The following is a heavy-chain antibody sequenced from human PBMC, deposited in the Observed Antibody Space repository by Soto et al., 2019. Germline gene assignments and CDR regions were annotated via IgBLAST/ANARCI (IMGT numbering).Heavy chain of an antibody. D-gene: IGHD2-15*01. CDR2: INSTTDGGTI. Sequence: EVQLVESGGGLVKPGGSLRLSCEASGFTFSNAWMRWVRQAPGKGPEWVGRINSTTDGGTIDYAAPVKGRFTISRDDSKNRLYLQMVSLKTEDTAIYFCTTEPDPRYRSGGTWYWVIDYPDYGMDVCGQGTTVTVSS. CDR1: GFTFSNAW. J-gene: IGHJ6*02. CDR3: TTEPDPRYRSGGTWYWVIDYPDYGMDV. V-gene: IGHV3-15*01.